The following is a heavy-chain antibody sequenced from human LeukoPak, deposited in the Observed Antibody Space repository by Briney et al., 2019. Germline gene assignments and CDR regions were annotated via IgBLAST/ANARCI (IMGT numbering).Heavy chain of an antibody. CDR2: IRYDGSNK. J-gene: IGHJ4*02. CDR3: ARGALGGWSPLRY. Sequence: PGGSLRLSCAASGFTFSSYGMHWVRQAPGKGLEWVAFIRYDGSNKYYADSVKGRFTISRDNSKNTLYLQMNSLRSDDTAVYYCARGALGGWSPLRYWGQGTLVTVSS. CDR1: GFTFSSYG. V-gene: IGHV3-30*02. D-gene: IGHD6-19*01.